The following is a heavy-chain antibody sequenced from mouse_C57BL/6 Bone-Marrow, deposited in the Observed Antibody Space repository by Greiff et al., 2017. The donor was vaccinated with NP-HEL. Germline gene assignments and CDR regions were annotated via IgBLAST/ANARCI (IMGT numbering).Heavy chain of an antibody. J-gene: IGHJ2*01. CDR2: IDPSDSYT. CDR1: GYTFTSYW. Sequence: QVHVKQPGAELVMPGASVKLSCKASGYTFTSYWMPWVKQRPGQGLEWIGEIDPSDSYTNYNQKFKGKSTLTVDKSSSTAYMQLSSLTSEDAAVYYCARDDYYGKGYWGQGTTLTVSS. V-gene: IGHV1-69*01. D-gene: IGHD1-1*01. CDR3: ARDDYYGKGY.